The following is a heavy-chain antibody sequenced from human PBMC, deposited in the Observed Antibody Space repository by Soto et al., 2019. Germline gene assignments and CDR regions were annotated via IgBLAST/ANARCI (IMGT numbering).Heavy chain of an antibody. CDR3: AKGEYLDGSGSFYDIGF. CDR2: ISRSGGNT. Sequence: SLRLSCAASGFTFRTYAMSWVRQAPGKGLEWVSGISRSGGNTYYADSVKGRFTISRDNSKNTLYLQINSPRAEDTALYYCAKGEYLDGSGSFYDIGFWGLGTLVTVSS. D-gene: IGHD3-10*01. J-gene: IGHJ4*02. V-gene: IGHV3-23*01. CDR1: GFTFRTYA.